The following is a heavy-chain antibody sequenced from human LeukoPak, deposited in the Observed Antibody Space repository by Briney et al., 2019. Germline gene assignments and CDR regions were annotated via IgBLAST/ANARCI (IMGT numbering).Heavy chain of an antibody. D-gene: IGHD6-6*01. J-gene: IGHJ6*03. CDR2: INPSGGST. V-gene: IGHV1-46*01. CDR1: GYTFTNYY. CDR3: ASGAAQNYMDV. Sequence: ASVKVSCKASGYTFTNYYMYWVRQAPGQGLEWMGIINPSGGSTSYAQKFQGRVTMTRDMSTSTVYMELSSLRSEDTAVYYCASGAAQNYMDVWGKGTTVTVSS.